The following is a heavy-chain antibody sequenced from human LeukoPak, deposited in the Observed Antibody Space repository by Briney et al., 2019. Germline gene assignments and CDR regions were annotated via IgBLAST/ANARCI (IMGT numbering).Heavy chain of an antibody. CDR2: IKQDGSEK. CDR3: AGLRRAYYYYMDV. V-gene: IGHV3-7*01. Sequence: GGSLRLSCAASGFTFSSYWMRWVRQPPGKGLEWVDNIKQDGSEKYYVDSVKGRFTISRDNANNLLYLQMSSLRAEDTAVYFCAGLRRAYYYYMDVWGKGTTVTVSS. J-gene: IGHJ6*03. CDR1: GFTFSSYW.